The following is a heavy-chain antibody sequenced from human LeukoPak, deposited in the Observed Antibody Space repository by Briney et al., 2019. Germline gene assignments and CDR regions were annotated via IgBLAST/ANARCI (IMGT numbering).Heavy chain of an antibody. CDR1: GFTFSSYW. Sequence: GGSLRLSCAASGFTFSSYWMSWVRQAPGMGLEWVANIKQDGSEKYYVDSVKGRFTISRDNAKNSLYLQMNSLRAEDTAVYYCARDLEYYDSSGYYTGSDYWGQGTLVTVSS. CDR2: IKQDGSEK. D-gene: IGHD3-22*01. V-gene: IGHV3-7*03. CDR3: ARDLEYYDSSGYYTGSDY. J-gene: IGHJ4*02.